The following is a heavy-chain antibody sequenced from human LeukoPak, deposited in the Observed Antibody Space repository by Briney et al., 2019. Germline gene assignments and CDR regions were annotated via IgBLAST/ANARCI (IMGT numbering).Heavy chain of an antibody. D-gene: IGHD6-19*01. CDR2: INPNSGGT. V-gene: IGHV1-2*02. J-gene: IGHJ4*02. Sequence: ASVKVSCKASGYTFTGYDMHWVRQAPGQGLEWMGWINPNSGGTKYAQKFQGRVTMTRDTSISTAYMELSRLRSDDTAVYYCARDVGRAIAVAVWGQGTLATVSS. CDR1: GYTFTGYD. CDR3: ARDVGRAIAVAV.